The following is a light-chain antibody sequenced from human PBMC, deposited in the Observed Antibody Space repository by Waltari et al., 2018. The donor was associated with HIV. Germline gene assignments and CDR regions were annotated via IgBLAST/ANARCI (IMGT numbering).Light chain of an antibody. CDR3: QSYDSSLGGSGV. CDR1: LSIPRATFQ. V-gene: IGLV1-40*01. J-gene: IGLJ3*02. Sequence: SVLTRPPSVSGAPGTGVTSPCTACLSIPRATFQLPWYQQLPGIAPKLPIIGNNNRPSGVPDRCSGSTSGTSASLAITGFQAEDEADYNCQSYDSSLGGSGVSGVGTKLTVL. CDR2: GNN.